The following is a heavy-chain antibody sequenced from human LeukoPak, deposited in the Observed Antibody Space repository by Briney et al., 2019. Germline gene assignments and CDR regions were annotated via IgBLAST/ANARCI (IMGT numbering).Heavy chain of an antibody. J-gene: IGHJ5*02. CDR2: IYGGGDT. V-gene: IGHV3-53*01. CDR3: ASARSTTWWKHVSIWFDP. D-gene: IGHD2-15*01. CDR1: GFTVPDNY. Sequence: PGGSLRLSCAASGFTVPDNYMNWVRQSSGKGLEWVSVIYGGGDTNYADSVKGRFIISRDNARSSVYLQMTSLRADDTAVYYCASARSTTWWKHVSIWFDPWGQGTLVTVSS.